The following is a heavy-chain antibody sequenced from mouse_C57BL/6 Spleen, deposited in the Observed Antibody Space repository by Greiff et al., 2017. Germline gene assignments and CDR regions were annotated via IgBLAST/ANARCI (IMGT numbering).Heavy chain of an antibody. CDR3: TSGYYYGSSSWFAY. CDR1: GFTFSSYA. CDR2: ISSGGDYI. V-gene: IGHV5-9-1*02. J-gene: IGHJ3*01. D-gene: IGHD1-1*01. Sequence: VQLKESGEGLVKPGGSLKLSCAASGFTFSSYAMSWVRQTPEKRLEWVAYISSGGDYIYYADTVKGRFTISRDNARNTLYLQMSSLKSEDTAMYYCTSGYYYGSSSWFAYWGQGTLVTVSA.